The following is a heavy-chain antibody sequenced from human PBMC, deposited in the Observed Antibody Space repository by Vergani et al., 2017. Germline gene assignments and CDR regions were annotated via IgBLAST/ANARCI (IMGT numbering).Heavy chain of an antibody. CDR3: ARDYGGNSIDY. Sequence: EVQLVESGGGLVQPGGSLRLSCAASGFTFSSYWMHWVRQAPGKGLVWVSRINRDGSSTRYAASVKGRFTISRDNAKNTLYLQMTSLRAEATSVYYCARDYGGNSIDYWGQGTLVTVSS. J-gene: IGHJ4*02. CDR2: INRDGSST. CDR1: GFTFSSYW. D-gene: IGHD4-23*01. V-gene: IGHV3-74*01.